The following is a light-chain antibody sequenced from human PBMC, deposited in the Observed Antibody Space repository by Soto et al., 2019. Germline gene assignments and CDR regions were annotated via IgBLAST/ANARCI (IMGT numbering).Light chain of an antibody. V-gene: IGLV3-25*02. CDR2: EDT. J-gene: IGLJ3*02. Sequence: SYELTQPPSVSVSPGQTARITCSGDALPNQYSYWYQQKPGQAPVVVIYEDTERPSGIPERFSGSTSGTTVTLTITGVQAEDEADYYCQSVDISATLVFGGGTKLTVL. CDR1: ALPNQY. CDR3: QSVDISATLV.